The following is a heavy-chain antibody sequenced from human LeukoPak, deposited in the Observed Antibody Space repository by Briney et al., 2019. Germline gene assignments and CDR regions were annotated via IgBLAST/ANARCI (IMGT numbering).Heavy chain of an antibody. CDR2: IIPILGIA. V-gene: IGHV1-69*02. D-gene: IGHD6-13*01. Sequence: SVKVSCKVSGYTLTELSMHWVRQAPGQGLEWMGRIIPILGIANYAQKFQGRVTITADKSTSTAYMELSSLRSEDTAVYYCARGRIAAAANFDYWGQGTLVTVSS. J-gene: IGHJ4*02. CDR1: GYTLTELS. CDR3: ARGRIAAAANFDY.